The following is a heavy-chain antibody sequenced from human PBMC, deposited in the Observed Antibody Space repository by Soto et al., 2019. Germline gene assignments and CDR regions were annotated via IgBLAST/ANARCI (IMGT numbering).Heavy chain of an antibody. J-gene: IGHJ4*02. CDR3: ARWPQLDPRFDY. Sequence: QVQLQESGPGLVKPSQTLSLTCTVSGGSISSGDYYWSWIRQHPGKGLEWIGYIYYSGSTYYNPSLKSRVAXXVXPSKHQFSLKLSSVTAADTAVYYCARWPQLDPRFDYWGQGTLVTVSS. D-gene: IGHD1-1*01. CDR1: GGSISSGDYY. V-gene: IGHV4-31*03. CDR2: IYYSGST.